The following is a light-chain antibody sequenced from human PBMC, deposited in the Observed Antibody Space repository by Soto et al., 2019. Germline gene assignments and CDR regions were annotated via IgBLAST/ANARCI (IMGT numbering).Light chain of an antibody. V-gene: IGKV1-5*01. CDR3: LLDYNYFWA. J-gene: IGKJ1*01. Sequence: DIQMTQSPSTLSASVGDRVTITCRARQSISSWLAWYQQKPGKAPKLLIYDASSLESGVPSRFSGSGSGRDFTLTISSLQPEDFATYYCLLDYNYFWAFGQGTKVDIK. CDR2: DAS. CDR1: QSISSW.